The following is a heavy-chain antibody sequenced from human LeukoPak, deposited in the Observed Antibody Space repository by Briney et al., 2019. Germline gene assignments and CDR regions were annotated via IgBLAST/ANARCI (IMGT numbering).Heavy chain of an antibody. J-gene: IGHJ4*02. D-gene: IGHD1-14*01. CDR1: GFTFSSYG. CDR2: IWYDGSNK. CDR3: ASERTSSYHFDY. V-gene: IGHV3-33*01. Sequence: GRSLRLSCAASGFTFSSYGMHWVRQAPGKGLEWVAVIWYDGSNKYYADSVKGRFTISRDNSKNTLYLQMNSLRAEDTAVYYCASERTSSYHFDYWGQGTLVTVSS.